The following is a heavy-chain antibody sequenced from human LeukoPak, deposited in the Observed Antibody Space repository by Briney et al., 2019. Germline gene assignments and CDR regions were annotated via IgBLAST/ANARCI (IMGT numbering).Heavy chain of an antibody. CDR2: INTNTGSP. CDR1: GYTFTIYA. D-gene: IGHD2-2*01. Sequence: GASVKVSCTASGYTFTIYAMNWVRQAPGQGLEWMGWINTNTGSPTYAQAFTGRFVFSLDTSVSTAYLQISSLKAEDTAVYYCACYDCGDYWGQGTLVTVSS. J-gene: IGHJ4*02. CDR3: ACYDCGDY. V-gene: IGHV7-4-1*02.